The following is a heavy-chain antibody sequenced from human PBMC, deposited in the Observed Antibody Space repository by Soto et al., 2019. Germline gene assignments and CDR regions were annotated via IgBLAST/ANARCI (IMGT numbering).Heavy chain of an antibody. CDR3: ARGFEGFWSGYSDY. V-gene: IGHV3-48*03. CDR2: ISSGSRML. J-gene: IGHJ4*02. CDR1: GFTFSSYE. Sequence: RRLSCAASGFTFSSYEMTWVRQAPGKGLEWVSHISSGSRMLYYADSVKGRFTISRDNAKNSLYLQMNSLRAEDTAVYYCARGFEGFWSGYSDYWGPGTLVTVSS. D-gene: IGHD3-3*01.